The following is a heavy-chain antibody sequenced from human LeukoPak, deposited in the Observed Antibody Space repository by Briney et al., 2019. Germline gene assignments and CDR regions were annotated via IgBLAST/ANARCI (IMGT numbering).Heavy chain of an antibody. CDR1: GFIFIHYG. J-gene: IGHJ4*02. CDR3: ARDAQRGFDYSNSLQY. V-gene: IGHV3-33*01. D-gene: IGHD4-11*01. Sequence: GTSLRLSCAASGFIFIHYGMHWVRQAPGKGLEWVAVIWSDGTNRYYADSVKGRFSINRDDSQKRVFLQMDSLRAEDTAVYYCARDAQRGFDYSNSLQYWGQGALVTVSS. CDR2: IWSDGTNR.